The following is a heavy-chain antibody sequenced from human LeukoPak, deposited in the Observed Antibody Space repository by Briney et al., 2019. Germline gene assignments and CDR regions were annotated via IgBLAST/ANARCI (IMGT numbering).Heavy chain of an antibody. J-gene: IGHJ4*02. D-gene: IGHD3-16*01. CDR3: ARDRGGGFDY. V-gene: IGHV3-7*01. Sequence: GGSLRLSCAASGFTFSSYWMSWVRQAPGKGLEWVANIRHDGDEKYYVHSVKGRFTISKDNAKNLLYLQMNSLKDEDTAIYYCARDRGGGFDYWGQGTLVTVSS. CDR2: IRHDGDEK. CDR1: GFTFSSYW.